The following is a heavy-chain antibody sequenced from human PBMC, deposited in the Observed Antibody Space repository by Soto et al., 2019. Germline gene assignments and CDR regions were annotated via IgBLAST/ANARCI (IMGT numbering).Heavy chain of an antibody. CDR2: INHSGST. CDR3: ARGSASKWYSSSWYSGNWFDP. CDR1: GGSFSGYY. D-gene: IGHD6-13*01. Sequence: QVQLQQWGAGLLKPSETLSLTCAVYGGSFSGYYWSWIRQPPGKGLEWIGEINHSGSTNYNPSLKSRVTISVDTSKNQFSLKLGSVTAADTAVYYCARGSASKWYSSSWYSGNWFDPWGQGTLVTVSS. J-gene: IGHJ5*02. V-gene: IGHV4-34*01.